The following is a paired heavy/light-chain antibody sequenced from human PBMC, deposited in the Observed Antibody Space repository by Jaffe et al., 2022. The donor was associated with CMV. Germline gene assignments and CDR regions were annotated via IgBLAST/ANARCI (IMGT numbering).Heavy chain of an antibody. V-gene: IGHV3-23*05. CDR1: GFTFSTYA. CDR3: ATLRDSGTYY. CDR2: IDDSGRNT. J-gene: IGHJ4*02. D-gene: IGHD1-26*01. Sequence: EVQMLESGGGLVQPGGSLTLSCAASGFTFSTYAMTWVRQASGKGLEWVSSIDDSGRNTYHADSVKGRFTTSRDNSKNTLYLQMNSLRVEDTAEYFCATLRDSGTYYWGQGTLVTVSS.
Light chain of an antibody. CDR3: ETWDRNSRV. J-gene: IGLJ3*02. CDR2: LEGSGSY. CDR1: SGHSTYN. V-gene: IGLV4-60*03. Sequence: QPVLTQSSSASASLGSSVKLTCTLSSGHSTYNIAWHQQQSGKAPRCLMRLEGSGSYNKGSGVPDRFSGSSSGADRYLTISNLQSEDEADYYCETWDRNSRVFGGGTKLTVL.